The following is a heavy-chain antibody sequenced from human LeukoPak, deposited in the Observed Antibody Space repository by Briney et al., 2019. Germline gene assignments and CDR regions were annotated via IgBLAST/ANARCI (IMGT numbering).Heavy chain of an antibody. CDR2: IDPSDSYT. D-gene: IGHD3-10*01. CDR1: GYSFTSYW. J-gene: IGHJ3*02. Sequence: GESLKISCKGSGYSFTSYWISWVRQMPGKGLEWMGRIDPSDSYTNYSPSFQGHVTISADKSTSTAYPQWSSLKASDTAMYYCARHGYYGSGSGPVDAFDIWGQGTMVTVSS. CDR3: ARHGYYGSGSGPVDAFDI. V-gene: IGHV5-10-1*01.